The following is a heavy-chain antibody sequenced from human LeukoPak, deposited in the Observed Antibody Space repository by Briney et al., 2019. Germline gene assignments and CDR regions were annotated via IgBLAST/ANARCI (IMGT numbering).Heavy chain of an antibody. CDR3: AKDIGGIVPSYFQH. CDR2: ISSSGSTI. J-gene: IGHJ1*01. V-gene: IGHV3-11*01. CDR1: GFTFSDYY. Sequence: GGSLRLSCAASGFTFSDYYMSWIRQAPGKGLEWVSYISSSGSTIYYADSVKGRFTISRDNAKNSLYLQMNSLRAEDTAVYYCAKDIGGIVPSYFQHWGQGTLVTVSS. D-gene: IGHD1-26*01.